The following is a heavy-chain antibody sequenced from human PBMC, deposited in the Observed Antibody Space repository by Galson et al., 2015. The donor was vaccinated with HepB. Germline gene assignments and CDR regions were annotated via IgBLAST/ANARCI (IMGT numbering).Heavy chain of an antibody. CDR1: GYTFTGYY. CDR2: INPNSGGT. CDR3: AREASEQDTIGSAFDI. D-gene: IGHD3-16*01. V-gene: IGHV1-2*04. Sequence: SVKVSCKASGYTFTGYYMHWVRQAPGQGLEWMGWINPNSGGTNYAQKFQGWVTMTRDTSISTAYMELSRLRSDDTAVYYCAREASEQDTIGSAFDIWGQGTMVTVSS. J-gene: IGHJ3*02.